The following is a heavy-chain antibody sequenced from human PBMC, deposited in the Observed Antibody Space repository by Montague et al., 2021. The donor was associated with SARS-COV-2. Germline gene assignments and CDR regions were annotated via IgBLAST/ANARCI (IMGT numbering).Heavy chain of an antibody. CDR2: IYYSGYT. Sequence: SETLSLTCTVSGGSIGSSSYYWGWIRQPPGKGLEWNGSIYYSGYTHYNPSLKSRVTISVDTSKNHFSLRLISVTAADTAVYYCARSGSWGIFDPWGQGTLVIVPS. V-gene: IGHV4-39*07. D-gene: IGHD6-13*01. J-gene: IGHJ5*02. CDR3: ARSGSWGIFDP. CDR1: GGSIGSSSYY.